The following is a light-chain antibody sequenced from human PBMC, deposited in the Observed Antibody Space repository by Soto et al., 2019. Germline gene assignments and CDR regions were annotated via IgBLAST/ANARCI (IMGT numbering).Light chain of an antibody. CDR3: QQYGSLPWT. CDR1: QSISSSY. V-gene: IGKV3-20*01. CDR2: GAS. J-gene: IGKJ1*01. Sequence: EIVLTQSPGTLSLSPGERATLSCRASQSISSSYLAWYQQKPAQAPRLLIYGASSRATGIPDRFSGSGSGTDFTLIISRLKPKDFAVYYCQQYGSLPWTFGQGTKVEIK.